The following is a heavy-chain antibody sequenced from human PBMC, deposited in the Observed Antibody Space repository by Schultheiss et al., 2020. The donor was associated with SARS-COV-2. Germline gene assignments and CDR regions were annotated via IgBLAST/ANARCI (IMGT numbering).Heavy chain of an antibody. J-gene: IGHJ6*02. CDR2: IYYSGST. V-gene: IGHV4-39*07. Sequence: SETLSLTCTVSGGSVSSGSYYWSWIRQPPGKGLEWIGSIYYSGSTYYNPSLKSRVTISVDTSKNQFSLKLSSVTAADTAVYYCAAMEVRYYYYYGMDVWGQGTTVTVSS. D-gene: IGHD2-2*01. CDR1: GGSVSSGSYY. CDR3: AAMEVRYYYYYGMDV.